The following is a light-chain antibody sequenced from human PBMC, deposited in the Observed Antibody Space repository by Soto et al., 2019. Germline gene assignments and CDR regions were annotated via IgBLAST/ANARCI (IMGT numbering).Light chain of an antibody. J-gene: IGKJ4*01. CDR1: QSVSSN. CDR2: DAS. V-gene: IGKV3-15*01. CDR3: QHYIRWPLT. Sequence: IVMTQSPATLSVSPGERATLSCRASQSVSSNLAWYQQKPGQAPRLLIYDASTRATGVPARFSGSGSGTEFTLTISSLQSEDFAVYFCQHYIRWPLTFGGGTKVDI.